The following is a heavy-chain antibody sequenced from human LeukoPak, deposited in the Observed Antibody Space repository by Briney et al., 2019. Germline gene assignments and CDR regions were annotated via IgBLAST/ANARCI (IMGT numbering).Heavy chain of an antibody. J-gene: IGHJ6*02. V-gene: IGHV4-39*01. CDR3: ARAGYSYGQPYYGMDV. D-gene: IGHD5-18*01. CDR2: IYYSGST. CDR1: GGSISSSYYY. Sequence: PSETLSLTCTVSGGSISSSYYYWGWIRQPPGKGLEWIGSIYYSGSTYYNPSLKSRVTISVDTSKNQFSLKLSSVTAADTAVYYCARAGYSYGQPYYGMDVWGQGTTVTVSS.